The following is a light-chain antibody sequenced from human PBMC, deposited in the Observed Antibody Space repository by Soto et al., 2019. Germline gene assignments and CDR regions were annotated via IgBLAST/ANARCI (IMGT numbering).Light chain of an antibody. CDR3: MQGTHWPPT. CDR1: QSIVYSDGNAY. J-gene: IGKJ1*01. V-gene: IGKV2-30*01. CDR2: KAS. Sequence: DVVMTQSPLSLPVTLGQPASISCRSSQSIVYSDGNAYLSWFHQRPGQSPRRLIYKASNRDSGVPDRFSGSGSATDFKLQINRVEAEDVGVYYCMQGTHWPPTFGRGNRVEIK.